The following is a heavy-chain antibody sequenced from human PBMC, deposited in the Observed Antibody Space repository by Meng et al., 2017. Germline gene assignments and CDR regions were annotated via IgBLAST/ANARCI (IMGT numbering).Heavy chain of an antibody. CDR2: INPNSGGT. D-gene: IGHD1-26*01. CDR1: GDTFPGYY. CDR3: ARVCPLNSGSYFFEFCY. V-gene: IGHV1-2*06. Sequence: QVLLVQSGVGVKNAGVSVKVSCNASGDTFPGYYLPWVRQAPGQGLEWMGRINPNSGGTNYAQKFQGRVTMTRDTSISTAYMELSRLRSDDTAVYYCARVCPLNSGSYFFEFCYWGQGTLVTVSS. J-gene: IGHJ4*02.